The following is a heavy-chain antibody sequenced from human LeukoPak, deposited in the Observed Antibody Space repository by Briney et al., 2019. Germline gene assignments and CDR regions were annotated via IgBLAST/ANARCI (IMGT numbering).Heavy chain of an antibody. Sequence: GGSLRLSCAASGFTFSSYEMNWVRQAPGKGLEWVSYISSSGSTIYYADSVKGRFTISRDNAKNSLYLQMNSLRAEDTAVYYCASAAVVVVAATDYWGRGTLVTVSS. J-gene: IGHJ4*02. CDR1: GFTFSSYE. CDR3: ASAAVVVVAATDY. CDR2: ISSSGSTI. V-gene: IGHV3-48*03. D-gene: IGHD2-15*01.